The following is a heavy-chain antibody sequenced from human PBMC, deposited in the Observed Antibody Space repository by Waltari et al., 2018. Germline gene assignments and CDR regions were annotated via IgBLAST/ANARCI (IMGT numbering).Heavy chain of an antibody. CDR3: ARDSSNWSGNWFDS. V-gene: IGHV3-11*01. Sequence: QVQLVESGGGLVKPGGSLILSCAAIGFTFSDFYMSWIRQAPGKGLEWVSYIRRSGTTIYYADSVKGRFTISRDNAKNSLYLQMNSLRAEDTAVYYCARDSSNWSGNWFDSWGQGTLVTVSS. J-gene: IGHJ5*01. D-gene: IGHD6-13*01. CDR2: IRRSGTTI. CDR1: GFTFSDFY.